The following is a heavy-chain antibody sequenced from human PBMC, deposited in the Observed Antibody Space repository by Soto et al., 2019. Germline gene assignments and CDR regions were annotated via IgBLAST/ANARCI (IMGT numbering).Heavy chain of an antibody. CDR3: AKGSSLERWLQFDY. J-gene: IGHJ4*02. Sequence: GGSLRLSCAASGFTFSSYGMHWVRQAPAKGLEWVAVISYDGSNKYYADSVKGRFTISRDNSKNTLYLQMNSLRAEDTAVYYCAKGSSLERWLQFDYWGQGTLVTVSS. CDR1: GFTFSSYG. V-gene: IGHV3-30*18. CDR2: ISYDGSNK. D-gene: IGHD5-12*01.